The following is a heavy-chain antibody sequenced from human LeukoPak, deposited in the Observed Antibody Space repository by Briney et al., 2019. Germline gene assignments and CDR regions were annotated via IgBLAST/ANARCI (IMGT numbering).Heavy chain of an antibody. CDR2: IYHSGNT. Sequence: SETLSLTCTVSGGSISSGGYYWSWTRQHPAKGLEWIGYIYHSGNTYDDPSLNYNPSLKSRGTISADTSKNQFSLTLSSVTAADTAVYYCARGYCSGGSCYSARYWGQGTLVTVSS. J-gene: IGHJ4*02. CDR3: ARGYCSGGSCYSARY. V-gene: IGHV4-31*03. D-gene: IGHD2-15*01. CDR1: GGSISSGGYY.